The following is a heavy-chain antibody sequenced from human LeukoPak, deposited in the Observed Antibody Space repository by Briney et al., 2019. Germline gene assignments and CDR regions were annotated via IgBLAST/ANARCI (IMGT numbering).Heavy chain of an antibody. J-gene: IGHJ4*02. V-gene: IGHV3-9*03. CDR2: ISWNSGSI. D-gene: IGHD6-19*01. CDR3: AKDIGAVAGPFDY. CDR1: GFTFDDYA. Sequence: GRPLRLSCAASGFTFDDYAMHWVRQAPGKGLEWVSGISWNSGSIGYADSVKGRFTISRDNAKNSLYLQMNSLRAEDMALYYCAKDIGAVAGPFDYWGQGTLVTVSS.